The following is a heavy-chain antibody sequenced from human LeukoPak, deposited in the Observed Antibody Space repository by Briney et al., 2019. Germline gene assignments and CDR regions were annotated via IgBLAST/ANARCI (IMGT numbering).Heavy chain of an antibody. CDR1: GGPFSGYS. D-gene: IGHD5-18*01. Sequence: SETLSLTCAVYGGPFSGYSWTWIRQSPGKGLPWGLEWIGEINHSGSTYYNPSLKSRVTISADTSKNQVSLNLSSVTAADTAVYYCARQTRYKSFDYWGQGTLVTVSS. CDR3: ARQTRYKSFDY. V-gene: IGHV4-34*01. CDR2: INHSGST. J-gene: IGHJ4*02.